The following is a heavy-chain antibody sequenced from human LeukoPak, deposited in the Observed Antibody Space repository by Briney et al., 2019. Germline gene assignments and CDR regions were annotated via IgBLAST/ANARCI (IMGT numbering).Heavy chain of an antibody. CDR1: GGTFSSYA. V-gene: IGHV1-69*05. J-gene: IGHJ4*02. Sequence: ASVKVSCKASGGTFSSYAISWVRQAPGQGLEWMGGIIPIFGTANYAQKFQGRVTITTDESTSTAYMELSSLRSEDTAVYYCAIHAQPIVVVPAAIADYWGQGTLVTVSS. D-gene: IGHD2-2*02. CDR3: AIHAQPIVVVPAAIADY. CDR2: IIPIFGTA.